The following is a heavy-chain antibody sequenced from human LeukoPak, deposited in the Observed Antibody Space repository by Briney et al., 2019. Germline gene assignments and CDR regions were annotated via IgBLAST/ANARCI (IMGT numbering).Heavy chain of an antibody. D-gene: IGHD2-2*02. CDR3: ARVGCSSTSCYIGPYYYYYYMDV. CDR2: INWYGGST. J-gene: IGHJ6*03. V-gene: IGHV3-20*04. CDR1: GFTFDDYG. Sequence: GGSLRLSCAASGFTFDDYGMSWVRQAPGKGLEWVSGINWYGGSTGYADSVKGRFTISRDNAKNSLYLQMNSLRAEDTALYYCARVGCSSTSCYIGPYYYYYYMDVWGKGTTVTVSS.